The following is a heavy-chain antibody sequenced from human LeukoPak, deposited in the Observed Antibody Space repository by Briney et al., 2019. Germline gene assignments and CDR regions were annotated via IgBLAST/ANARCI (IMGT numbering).Heavy chain of an antibody. CDR3: ARNSPVCRSTSCYTDFYYYYMDV. CDR1: GGTFSSYA. D-gene: IGHD2-2*02. V-gene: IGHV1-69*10. CDR2: IIPILGIA. J-gene: IGHJ6*03. Sequence: ASVKVSCKASGGTFSSYAISWVRQAPGQGLEWMGGIIPILGIANYAQKFQGRVTITADKSTSTAYMELSSLRSEDTAVYYCARNSPVCRSTSCYTDFYYYYMDVWGKGTTVSVSS.